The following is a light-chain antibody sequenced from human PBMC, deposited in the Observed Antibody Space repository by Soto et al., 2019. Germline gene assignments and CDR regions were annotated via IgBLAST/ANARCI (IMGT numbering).Light chain of an antibody. J-gene: IGKJ5*01. V-gene: IGKV3-11*01. CDR2: DAS. Sequence: EVVLTQSPATLSLSPEETATLSCRASHTVDIYLAWYQQKPGQAPRLLIYDASNRATGIPARFSGSGSGTDFTLTISSLEPEDSAVYYCQQRKHWPPLTFGQGTRLE. CDR3: QQRKHWPPLT. CDR1: HTVDIY.